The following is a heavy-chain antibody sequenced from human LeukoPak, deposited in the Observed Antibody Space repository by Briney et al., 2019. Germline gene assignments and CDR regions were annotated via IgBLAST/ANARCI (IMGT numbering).Heavy chain of an antibody. CDR1: GFTVSSNY. D-gene: IGHD2-2*01. CDR2: IRGSAGSI. V-gene: IGHV3-23*01. Sequence: QPGGSLRLSCAASGFTVSSNYMSWVRQAPGKGLEWVSVIRGSAGSIYYADSVKGRFTISRDNSKNTLYLHLNSLRAEDTAVYYCAKDIVVIPAAGDYFDYWGQGTLVTVSS. J-gene: IGHJ4*02. CDR3: AKDIVVIPAAGDYFDY.